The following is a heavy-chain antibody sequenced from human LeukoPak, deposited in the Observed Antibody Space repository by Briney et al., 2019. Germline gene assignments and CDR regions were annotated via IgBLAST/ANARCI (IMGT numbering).Heavy chain of an antibody. Sequence: GESLKISWKGSGYRLTSYWIGWVRQMPGKGLEWMGIIYPGDSDTRYSPSFQGQVTISADKPISTAYLQWSRLKASDTAMYYCARHEDSGRYSAFDNWGQGTLVTVSS. CDR1: GYRLTSYW. D-gene: IGHD1-26*01. CDR3: ARHEDSGRYSAFDN. CDR2: IYPGDSDT. J-gene: IGHJ4*02. V-gene: IGHV5-51*01.